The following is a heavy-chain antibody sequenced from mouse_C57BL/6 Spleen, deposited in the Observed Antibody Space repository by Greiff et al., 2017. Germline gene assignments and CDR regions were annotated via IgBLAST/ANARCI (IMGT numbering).Heavy chain of an antibody. Sequence: QVQLQQSGPELVKPGASVKISCKASGYAFSSSWMNWVKQRPGKGLEWIGRIYPGDGDTNYNGKFKGKATLTADKSSSTAYMQLSSLTSEDSAVYFCARWDYYGSSYVGYWGQGTTLTVSS. V-gene: IGHV1-82*01. CDR1: GYAFSSSW. J-gene: IGHJ2*01. D-gene: IGHD1-1*01. CDR2: IYPGDGDT. CDR3: ARWDYYGSSYVGY.